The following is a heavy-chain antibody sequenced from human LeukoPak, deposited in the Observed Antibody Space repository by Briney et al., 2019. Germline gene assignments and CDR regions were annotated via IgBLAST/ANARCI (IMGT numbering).Heavy chain of an antibody. CDR2: NTHSGST. J-gene: IGHJ4*02. D-gene: IGHD5-24*01. CDR1: GGSHSGYY. CDR3: ARGFGDGYNYSFDY. Sequence: SETLSLTCAVYGGSHSGYYWSWIRQPPGKGLEWVGENTHSGSTDYNPSLKSRVTVSVDTSKNQFSLKLSSVTAADTAVYYCARGFGDGYNYSFDYWGRGTLVTVSS. V-gene: IGHV4-34*01.